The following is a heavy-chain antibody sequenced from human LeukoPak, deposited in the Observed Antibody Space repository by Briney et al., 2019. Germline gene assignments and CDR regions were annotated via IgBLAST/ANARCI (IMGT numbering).Heavy chain of an antibody. CDR2: ISYDGSNK. Sequence: GGSLRLSCAASGFTFSSYAMHWVRQAPGKGLEWVAVISYDGSNKYYADSVKGRFTISRDNSKNTLYLQMNSLRAEDTAVYYCARDRGYSYGYGGMYYFDYWGQGTLVTVSS. CDR3: ARDRGYSYGYGGMYYFDY. D-gene: IGHD5-18*01. J-gene: IGHJ4*02. CDR1: GFTFSSYA. V-gene: IGHV3-30-3*01.